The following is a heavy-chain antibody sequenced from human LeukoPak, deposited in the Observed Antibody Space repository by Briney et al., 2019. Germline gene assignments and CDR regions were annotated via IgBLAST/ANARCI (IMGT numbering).Heavy chain of an antibody. CDR2: ISSSSSYI. Sequence: GGSLRLSCAASGFTFSSYSMNWVRQAPGKGLEWVSSISSSSSYIYYADSVKGRFTISRGNAKNSLYLQMNSLRAEDTAVYYCARDYRTDYYYYYYMDVWGKGTTVTVSS. J-gene: IGHJ6*03. CDR3: ARDYRTDYYYYYYMDV. CDR1: GFTFSSYS. V-gene: IGHV3-21*01. D-gene: IGHD1-14*01.